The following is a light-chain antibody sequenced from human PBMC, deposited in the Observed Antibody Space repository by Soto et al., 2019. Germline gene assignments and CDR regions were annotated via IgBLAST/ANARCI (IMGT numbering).Light chain of an antibody. Sequence: RVMTQSPDTLSVSPGERATLSCRASQTVRSNLAWYQQKPGQAPRLLIYAASTRATGIPARFIGNGSGTEFTLTISSLQSEDFAVYYCRQYNNWWTFGQGTKVDIK. V-gene: IGKV3D-15*01. CDR2: AAS. J-gene: IGKJ1*01. CDR3: RQYNNWWT. CDR1: QTVRSN.